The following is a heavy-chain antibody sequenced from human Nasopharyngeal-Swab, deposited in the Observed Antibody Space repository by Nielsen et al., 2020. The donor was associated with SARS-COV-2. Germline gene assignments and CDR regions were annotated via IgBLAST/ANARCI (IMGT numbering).Heavy chain of an antibody. Sequence: SVKVSCKASGGTFSSYAISWVRQAPGQGLEWMGGIIPIFGTANYAQKFQGRVTITAGKSTSTAYMELSSLRSEDTAVYYCARGGRYYYDSSGYYGSGWFDPWGQGTLVTVSS. CDR1: GGTFSSYA. J-gene: IGHJ5*02. D-gene: IGHD3-22*01. CDR2: IIPIFGTA. V-gene: IGHV1-69*06. CDR3: ARGGRYYYDSSGYYGSGWFDP.